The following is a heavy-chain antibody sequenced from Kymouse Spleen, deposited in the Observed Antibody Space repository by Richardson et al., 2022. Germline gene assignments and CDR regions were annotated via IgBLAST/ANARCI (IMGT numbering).Heavy chain of an antibody. CDR2: IYYSGST. V-gene: IGHV4-61*01. CDR1: GGSVSSGSYY. J-gene: IGHJ6*02. Sequence: QVQLQESGPGLVKPSETLSLTCTVSGGSVSSGSYYWSWIRQPPGKGLEWIGYIYYSGSTNYNPSLKSRVTISVDTSKNQFSLKLSSVTAADTAVYYCARDGTRITIFGYYGMDVWGQGTTVTVSS. CDR3: ARDGTRITIFGYYGMDV. D-gene: IGHD3-3*01.